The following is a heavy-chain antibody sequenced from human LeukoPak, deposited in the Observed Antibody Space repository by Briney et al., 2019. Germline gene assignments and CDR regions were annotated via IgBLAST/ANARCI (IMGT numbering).Heavy chain of an antibody. CDR1: GYTFTSYD. D-gene: IGHD6-19*01. Sequence: ASVKVSCKASGYTFTSYDINWVRQATGQGLEWMGWMNPNSGNTDYAQKFQGRVTMTRNTSISTAYMELSSLRSEDTAVYYCARSRSRRGTKKPYSSGWYYFDYWGQGTLVTVSS. V-gene: IGHV1-8*01. J-gene: IGHJ4*02. CDR3: ARSRSRRGTKKPYSSGWYYFDY. CDR2: MNPNSGNT.